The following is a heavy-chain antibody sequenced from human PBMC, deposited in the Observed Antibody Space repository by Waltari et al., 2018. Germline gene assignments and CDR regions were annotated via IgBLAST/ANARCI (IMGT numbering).Heavy chain of an antibody. CDR1: GGSISSSSYY. CDR2: IYYSGST. J-gene: IGHJ6*02. Sequence: QLQLQESGPGLVKPSETLSLTCTVSGGSISSSSYYWGWIRQPPGKGLEWIGSIYYSGSTYYNPSLKSGVTISVDTSKNQCSLKLSSVTAADTAVYYCARDLRSSSWYGYYGMDVWGQGTTVTVSS. CDR3: ARDLRSSSWYGYYGMDV. V-gene: IGHV4-39*07. D-gene: IGHD6-13*01.